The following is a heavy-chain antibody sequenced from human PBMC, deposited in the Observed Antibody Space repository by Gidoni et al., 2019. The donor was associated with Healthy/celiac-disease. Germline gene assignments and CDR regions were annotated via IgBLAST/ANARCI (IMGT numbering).Heavy chain of an antibody. CDR1: GFTFSDYY. Sequence: QVQLVESGGGLVTPGGSLGLSCAASGFTFSDYYMSWLRQAPGKGLEWVSYISSSSSYTNYADSVKGRFTISRDNAKNSLYLQMNSLRAEDTAVYYCARHGAGNGAFDIWGQGTMVTVSS. D-gene: IGHD6-19*01. CDR3: ARHGAGNGAFDI. V-gene: IGHV3-11*06. CDR2: ISSSSSYT. J-gene: IGHJ3*02.